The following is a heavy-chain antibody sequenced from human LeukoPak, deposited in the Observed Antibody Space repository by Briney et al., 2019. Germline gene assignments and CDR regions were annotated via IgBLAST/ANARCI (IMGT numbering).Heavy chain of an antibody. CDR2: ISFSGGNT. Sequence: GGSLRLSCAASGFTFSSYEMNWVRQAPGKGLEWVSLISFSGGNTYYADSMKGRFTISRDNYKDTLYLQMNSLRAEDTAMYYCARDIEFSTWGLGTMVTVSS. D-gene: IGHD3-3*02. J-gene: IGHJ3*01. V-gene: IGHV3-23*01. CDR1: GFTFSSYE. CDR3: ARDIEFST.